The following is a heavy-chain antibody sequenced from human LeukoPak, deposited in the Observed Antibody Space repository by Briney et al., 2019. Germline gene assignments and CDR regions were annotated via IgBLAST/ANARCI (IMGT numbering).Heavy chain of an antibody. CDR1: GGSISSYY. V-gene: IGHV4-59*12. Sequence: PSETLSLTCTVSGGSISSYYWSWIRQPPGKGLEWIGYIYHSGSTYYNPSLKSRATISVDRSKNQFSLKLSSVTAADTAVYYCARDGKGREYYGSGSFNWFDPWGQGTLVTVSS. D-gene: IGHD3-10*01. J-gene: IGHJ5*02. CDR2: IYHSGST. CDR3: ARDGKGREYYGSGSFNWFDP.